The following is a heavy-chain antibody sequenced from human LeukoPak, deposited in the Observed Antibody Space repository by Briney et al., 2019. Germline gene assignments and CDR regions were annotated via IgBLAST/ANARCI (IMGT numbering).Heavy chain of an antibody. CDR1: GFTFSSYG. D-gene: IGHD6-13*01. V-gene: IGHV3-30*02. CDR2: IRYDGSNK. J-gene: IGHJ4*02. Sequence: PGGSLRLSCAASGFTFSSYGMHWVRQAPGKGLERVAFIRYDGSNKYYADSVKGRFTISRDNSKNTLYLQMNSLRAEDTAVYYCAKSGIAAAGTFDYWGQGTLITVSS. CDR3: AKSGIAAAGTFDY.